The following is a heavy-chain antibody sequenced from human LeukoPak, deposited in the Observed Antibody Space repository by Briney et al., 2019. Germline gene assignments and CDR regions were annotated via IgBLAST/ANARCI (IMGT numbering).Heavy chain of an antibody. Sequence: SVKVSCKASGGTFSSYAISWVRQAPGQGLEWMGGIIPIFGTANYAQKFQGRVTITTDESTSTAYMELSSLRSEDTAVYYCATHYPYYDSSPDAFDIWGQGTMVTVSS. J-gene: IGHJ3*02. CDR2: IIPIFGTA. CDR3: ATHYPYYDSSPDAFDI. CDR1: GGTFSSYA. V-gene: IGHV1-69*05. D-gene: IGHD3-22*01.